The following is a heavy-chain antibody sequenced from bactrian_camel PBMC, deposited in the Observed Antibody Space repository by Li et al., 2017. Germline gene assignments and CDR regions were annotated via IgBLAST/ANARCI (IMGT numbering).Heavy chain of an antibody. CDR1: TGTFRSAC. D-gene: IGHD3*01. CDR2: IDSDGET. V-gene: IGHV3S53*01. Sequence: QVQLVESGGGSVQAGGSLRLSCAASTGTFRSACMGWIRQVSGKEREGVASIDSDGETTYADSVKGRFTISRDNAKDTLYLQMNSLKIEDTAVYYCALGSSRQATMTARGKGTQVTVS. J-gene: IGHJ4*01.